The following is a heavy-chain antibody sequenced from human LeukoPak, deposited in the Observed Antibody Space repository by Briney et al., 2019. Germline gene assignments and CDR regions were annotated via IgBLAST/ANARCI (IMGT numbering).Heavy chain of an antibody. CDR2: ISDSGVRT. J-gene: IGHJ4*02. D-gene: IGHD3-22*01. Sequence: GGSLRLSCAVSGVTLSNYGMSWVRQAAGKGLEWVAGISDSGVRTNHADSVKGRFTLSRDNPKNTRYLQMNRLRAEDTDVYFCTKRGVVIRVILVGFHKEAYYFDSWGQGALVTVSS. CDR3: TKRGVVIRVILVGFHKEAYYFDS. CDR1: GVTLSNYG. V-gene: IGHV3-23*01.